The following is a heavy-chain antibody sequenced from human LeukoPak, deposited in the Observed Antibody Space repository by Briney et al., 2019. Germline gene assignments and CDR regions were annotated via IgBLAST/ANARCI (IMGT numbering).Heavy chain of an antibody. CDR3: ERDYGA. Sequence: PGGSLRLSCAASGLFFSDHYMHWVRQAPGKGLVWVSRINSDGSATTYADFVKGRFTISRDNAKNTLYLQMNSLRVDDTAMYYCERDYGAWGQGTLVTVSP. V-gene: IGHV3-74*03. D-gene: IGHD4/OR15-4a*01. CDR2: INSDGSAT. J-gene: IGHJ5*02. CDR1: GLFFSDHY.